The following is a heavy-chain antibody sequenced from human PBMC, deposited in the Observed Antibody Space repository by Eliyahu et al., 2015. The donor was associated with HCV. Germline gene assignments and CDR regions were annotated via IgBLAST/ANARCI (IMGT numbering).Heavy chain of an antibody. J-gene: IGHJ6*02. D-gene: IGHD4-23*01. V-gene: IGHV4-34*01. Sequence: QVQLQQWGAGLLKPSETLXLTCAVYGGSFXXYYWSWIRQPPGKGLEWIGEINHSGSTNYXPSLKXRVTISVDTSKNQFSLKLSSVTAADTAVYYCARATTVVNPYYYYGMDVWGQGTTVTVSS. CDR2: INHSGST. CDR1: GGSFXXYY. CDR3: ARATTVVNPYYYYGMDV.